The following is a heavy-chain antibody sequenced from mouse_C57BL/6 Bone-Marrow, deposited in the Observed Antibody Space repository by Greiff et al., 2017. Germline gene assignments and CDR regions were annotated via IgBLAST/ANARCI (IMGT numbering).Heavy chain of an antibody. V-gene: IGHV1-64*01. J-gene: IGHJ3*01. D-gene: IGHD3-2*02. CDR3: ARFPGYSSGYRFAY. Sequence: VKLQQPGAELVKPGASVKLSCKASGYTFTSYWMNWVKQRPGPGLEWIGMLHPNSGSTNYNEKFKSKATLTVDKSSSTAYMQLSSLTSEDSAVYYCARFPGYSSGYRFAYWGQGTLVTVSA. CDR1: GYTFTSYW. CDR2: LHPNSGST.